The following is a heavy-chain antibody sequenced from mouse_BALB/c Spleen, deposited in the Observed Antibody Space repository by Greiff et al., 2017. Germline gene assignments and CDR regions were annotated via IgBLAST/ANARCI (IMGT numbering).Heavy chain of an antibody. CDR1: GFTFSDYY. CDR3: ARDDGSPFAY. D-gene: IGHD2-3*01. J-gene: IGHJ3*01. Sequence: EVKLMESGGGLVKPGGSLKLSCAASGFTFSDYYMYWVRQTPEKRLEWVATISDGGSYTYYPDSVKGRFTISRDNAKNNLYLQMSSLKSEDTAMYYCARDDGSPFAYWGQGTLVTVSA. V-gene: IGHV5-4*02. CDR2: ISDGGSYT.